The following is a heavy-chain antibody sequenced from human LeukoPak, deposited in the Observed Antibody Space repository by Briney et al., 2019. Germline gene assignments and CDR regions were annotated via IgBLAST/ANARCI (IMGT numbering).Heavy chain of an antibody. CDR1: GYTFTSYG. V-gene: IGHV1-18*04. J-gene: IGHJ5*02. D-gene: IGHD6-13*01. CDR2: ISAYNGNT. CDR3: ARGRAAAATGWFDP. Sequence: ASVKVSCKASGYTFTSYGIGWVRQAPGQGLEWMGWISAYNGNTNYAQKLQGRVTMTTDTSTSTAYMELRSLRSDDTAVYYCARGRAAAATGWFDPWGQGTLVTVSS.